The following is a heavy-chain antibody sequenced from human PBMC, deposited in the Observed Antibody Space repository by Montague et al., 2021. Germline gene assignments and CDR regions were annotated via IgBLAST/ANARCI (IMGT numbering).Heavy chain of an antibody. Sequence: SETLSLTCTVSGASINSSPYYWGWIRLPPGKGLERIGSIYYSANTYYNPSLKSRLSISVDTTKNQFSLRLKSVTAADTAVYHCARVDCDGDCYTFDPWGQGTLVTVSS. J-gene: IGHJ5*02. CDR1: GASINSSPYY. D-gene: IGHD2-21*02. CDR3: ARVDCDGDCYTFDP. CDR2: IYYSANT. V-gene: IGHV4-39*01.